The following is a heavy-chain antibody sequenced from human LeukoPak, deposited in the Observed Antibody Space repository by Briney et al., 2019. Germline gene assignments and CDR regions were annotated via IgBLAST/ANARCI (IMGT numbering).Heavy chain of an antibody. Sequence: PSETLSLTCTVSGFSISSGHYWGWVRQPPGAGLEWIGSVYQSGTTYYNPSPKSRVTTSVDMSKNQFSLRLRPVTAADTAVYYCARIFIKNGYSSYFDCWGQGTLVTVSS. D-gene: IGHD5-18*01. CDR3: ARIFIKNGYSSYFDC. CDR2: VYQSGTT. CDR1: GFSISSGHY. V-gene: IGHV4-38-2*02. J-gene: IGHJ4*02.